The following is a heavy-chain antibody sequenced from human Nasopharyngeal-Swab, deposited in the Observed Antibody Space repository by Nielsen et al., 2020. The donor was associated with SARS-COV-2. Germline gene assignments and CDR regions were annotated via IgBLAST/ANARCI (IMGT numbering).Heavy chain of an antibody. CDR2: MNSDGSSI. J-gene: IGHJ4*02. CDR3: TREYTRSSGFDY. V-gene: IGHV3-74*01. CDR1: GFTLRNYW. D-gene: IGHD6-6*01. Sequence: GGSLRLSCAASGFTLRNYWMHWVRQAPGKGLVWVSSMNSDGSSINYADSVKGRFSISRDNAENTLYLQMNSLRPEDTAVYYCTREYTRSSGFDYWGQGILVTVSS.